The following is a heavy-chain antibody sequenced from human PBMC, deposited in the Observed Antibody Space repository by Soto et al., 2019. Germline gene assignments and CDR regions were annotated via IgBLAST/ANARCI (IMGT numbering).Heavy chain of an antibody. CDR3: ATPSMKDHYYYYGMDV. J-gene: IGHJ6*02. V-gene: IGHV1-69*06. CDR1: GGTFSSYA. Sequence: GASVKVSCKASGGTFSSYAISWVRQAPGQGLEWMGGIIPIFGTANYAQKFQGRVTITADKSTSTAYMELSSLRSEDTAVYYCATPSMKDHYYYYGMDVWGQGTTVTVSS. CDR2: IIPIFGTA.